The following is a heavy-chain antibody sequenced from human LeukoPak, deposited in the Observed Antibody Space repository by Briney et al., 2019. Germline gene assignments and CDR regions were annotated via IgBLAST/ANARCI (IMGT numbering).Heavy chain of an antibody. V-gene: IGHV4-59*08. J-gene: IGHJ4*02. D-gene: IGHD1-1*01. CDR2: IYYSGST. Sequence: SETLSLTCTVSGGSISSYYWSWIRQPPGKGLEWIGYIYYSGSTNYNPSLKSRVTISVDTSKNQFSLKLSSVTAADTAVYYCARQLYYPKWNLDYWGQGTLVTVSS. CDR3: ARQLYYPKWNLDY. CDR1: GGSISSYY.